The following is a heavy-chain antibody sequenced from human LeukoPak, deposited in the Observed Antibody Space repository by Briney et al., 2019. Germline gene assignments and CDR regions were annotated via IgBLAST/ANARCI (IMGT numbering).Heavy chain of an antibody. J-gene: IGHJ4*02. CDR2: MDTRCTFI. V-gene: IGHV3-48*03. Sequence: GRCLRLSQAASVHTYRRYELMGVREAWRKGLEERLYMDTRCTFIHYAEALRRRYTISRDNAKNTLFLHVNSLRAGHTAVFFCATRGEKSVITHGPWGQGTLVTVSS. D-gene: IGHD3-16*01. CDR1: VHTYRRYE. CDR3: ATRGEKSVITHGP.